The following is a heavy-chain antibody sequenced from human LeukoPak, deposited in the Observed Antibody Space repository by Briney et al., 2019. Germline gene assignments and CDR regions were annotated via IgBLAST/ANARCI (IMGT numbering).Heavy chain of an antibody. Sequence: ASVKVSCKASGYTFTSYDINWVRQATGQGLEWMGWMNPNSGNTGYAQKFQGRVTMTRNTSISTAYMELSSLRSEDTAVYYCARVYSSSWSGLGYYYYYGMDVWAKGPRSPSP. D-gene: IGHD6-13*01. V-gene: IGHV1-8*01. J-gene: IGHJ6*02. CDR1: GYTFTSYD. CDR2: MNPNSGNT. CDR3: ARVYSSSWSGLGYYYYYGMDV.